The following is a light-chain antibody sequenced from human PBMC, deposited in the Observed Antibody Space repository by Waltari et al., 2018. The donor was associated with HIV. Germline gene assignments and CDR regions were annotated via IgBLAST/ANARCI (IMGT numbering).Light chain of an antibody. J-gene: IGKJ1*01. Sequence: EIVLTQSPATLSLSPGERAILSCRASQTIRDTFLAWYQQRPGQAPTLLISGASPRATGIPDRFSGNGSGTEFTLTISRLEPADLAVYYCQQYGSPPRTFGQGTKVEIK. CDR1: QTIRDTF. V-gene: IGKV3-20*01. CDR3: QQYGSPPRT. CDR2: GAS.